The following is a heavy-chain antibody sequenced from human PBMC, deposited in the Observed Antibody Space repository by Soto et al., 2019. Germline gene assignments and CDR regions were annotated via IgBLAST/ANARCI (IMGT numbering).Heavy chain of an antibody. D-gene: IGHD6-13*01. Sequence: QVQLVQSGAEVKKPGASVKVSCKASGYTFTSYGISWVRQAPGQGLEWMGWISAYNGNTNYAQKLQGRVTMTTDTSTSTAYMELRSLRSDDTAVYYCARVNGVDSSSWYDYYYGMDVWGQGNTVTVSS. V-gene: IGHV1-18*04. J-gene: IGHJ6*02. CDR1: GYTFTSYG. CDR3: ARVNGVDSSSWYDYYYGMDV. CDR2: ISAYNGNT.